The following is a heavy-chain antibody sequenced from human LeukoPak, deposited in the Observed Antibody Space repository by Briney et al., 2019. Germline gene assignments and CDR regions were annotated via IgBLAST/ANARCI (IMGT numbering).Heavy chain of an antibody. CDR3: ARDYDSSGYYKNGVDY. CDR1: GFTFSNYW. J-gene: IGHJ4*02. CDR2: IKQDGSEK. V-gene: IGHV3-7*01. Sequence: GGSLRLSCAASGFTFSNYWMIWVRQAPGKGLEWVGNIKQDGSEKRYADSVRGRFSISRDNAQTSLYLQMNSLRAEDTAVYYCARDYDSSGYYKNGVDYWGQGTLVTVSS. D-gene: IGHD3-22*01.